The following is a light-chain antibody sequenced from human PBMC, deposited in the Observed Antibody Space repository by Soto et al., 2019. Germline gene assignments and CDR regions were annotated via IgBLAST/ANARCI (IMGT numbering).Light chain of an antibody. Sequence: DIQMTQSPSSVSASLGDRVTITCRASQGISTWLAWHQQKPGRAPKLLIYAASNLQSGVPSRFSGSGSGTDFTLTISSLQPEDFATYYCQQANTLPLTFGGGTKVEIK. CDR2: AAS. CDR3: QQANTLPLT. J-gene: IGKJ4*01. CDR1: QGISTW. V-gene: IGKV1-12*01.